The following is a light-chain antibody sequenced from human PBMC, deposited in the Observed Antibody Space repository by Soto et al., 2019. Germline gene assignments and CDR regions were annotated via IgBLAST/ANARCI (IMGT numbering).Light chain of an antibody. CDR1: QTAYKN. CDR3: QEYNRWPPEFI. V-gene: IGKV3-15*01. J-gene: IGKJ2*01. CDR2: AAS. Sequence: ELEMTQSPASLSASPGETVTLSCRATQTAYKNLAWYQQKPGQPPRLLIFAASTRAPGLPARFSGSGSGTEFTLPISSLQSEDSAIYYCQEYNRWPPEFIFGPGTRLEIK.